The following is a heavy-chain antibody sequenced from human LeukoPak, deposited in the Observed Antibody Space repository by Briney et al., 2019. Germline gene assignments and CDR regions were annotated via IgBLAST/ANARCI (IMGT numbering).Heavy chain of an antibody. CDR2: ISGSGGST. CDR3: AREHYDSSGYRYFDY. V-gene: IGHV3-23*01. J-gene: IGHJ4*02. Sequence: GGSLRLSCAASGFTFSSYAMSWVRQAPGKGLEWVSAISGSGGSTYYADSVKGRFTISRDNSKNTLYLQMNSLKAEDTAVYYCAREHYDSSGYRYFDYWGQGTLVTVSS. CDR1: GFTFSSYA. D-gene: IGHD3-22*01.